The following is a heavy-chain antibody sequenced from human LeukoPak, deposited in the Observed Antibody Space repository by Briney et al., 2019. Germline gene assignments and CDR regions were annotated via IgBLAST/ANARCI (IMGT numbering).Heavy chain of an antibody. D-gene: IGHD3-10*01. CDR2: ISGSGGST. Sequence: GGSLRLSCAASGFTFSSYAMGWVRQAPGKGLEWVSAISGSGGSTYYADSVKGRFTISRDNSKNTLYLQMNSLRAEDTAVYYCAKDFASLWFGEFDPIDYWGQGTLVTVSS. CDR1: GFTFSSYA. V-gene: IGHV3-23*01. J-gene: IGHJ4*02. CDR3: AKDFASLWFGEFDPIDY.